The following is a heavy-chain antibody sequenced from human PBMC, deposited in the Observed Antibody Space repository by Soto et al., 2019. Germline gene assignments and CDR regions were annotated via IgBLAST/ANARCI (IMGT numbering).Heavy chain of an antibody. CDR1: GGSISTFY. D-gene: IGHD6-13*01. V-gene: IGHV4-4*07. CDR2: IDTSGNT. CDR3: ARYSSNWFQTEGMDV. J-gene: IGHJ6*02. Sequence: QVQLQESGPGLVKASETLSLTCTVSGGSISTFYWNWIRQPAGTGLEWIGRIDTSGNTNYNPSLKSRVTMSVDTSKKQFSLKLTSVTAADAAVYYCARYSSNWFQTEGMDVWGLGTTVTVSS.